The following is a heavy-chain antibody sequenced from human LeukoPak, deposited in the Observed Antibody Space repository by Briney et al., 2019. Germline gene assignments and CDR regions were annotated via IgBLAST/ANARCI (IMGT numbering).Heavy chain of an antibody. CDR2: VNSDGRFT. Sequence: GGSLRLSCAASGFFFSNYGMHWVRQAPGKGLVWVSRVNSDGRFTKYADSVKGRFTISRDNAKNTLYLQMNSLRAEDTAMYYCVRSDWFDNWGQGPLVTVSS. J-gene: IGHJ5*02. CDR1: GFFFSNYG. CDR3: VRSDWFDN. V-gene: IGHV3-74*03.